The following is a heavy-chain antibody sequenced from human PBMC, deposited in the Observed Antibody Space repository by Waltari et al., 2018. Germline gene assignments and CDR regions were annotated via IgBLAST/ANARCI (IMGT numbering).Heavy chain of an antibody. J-gene: IGHJ4*02. D-gene: IGHD6-13*01. CDR2: IYYSGST. V-gene: IGHV4-59*08. CDR1: GGSISGYY. CDR3: ARHRAAGQPNFDY. Sequence: QVQLQESGPGLVKPSETLSLTCTVSGGSISGYYWSWIRQPPGKGLEWIGYIYYSGSTNYNPSLKSRVTISVDTSKNQFSLKLSSVTAADTAVYYCARHRAAGQPNFDYWGQGTLVTVSS.